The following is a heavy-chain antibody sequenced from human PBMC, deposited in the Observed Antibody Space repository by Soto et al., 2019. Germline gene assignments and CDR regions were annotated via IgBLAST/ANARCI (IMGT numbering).Heavy chain of an antibody. V-gene: IGHV4-30-4*08. D-gene: IGHD5-18*01. Sequence: SETLSLTCTVSGGSISSGDYYWSWIRQHPGKGLEWIGYIYYSGSTYYNPSLKSRVTISVDTSKNQFSLKLSSVTAADTAVYYCACISVDVDTAMEADYWGQGTLVTVSS. CDR1: GGSISSGDYY. J-gene: IGHJ4*02. CDR2: IYYSGST. CDR3: ACISVDVDTAMEADY.